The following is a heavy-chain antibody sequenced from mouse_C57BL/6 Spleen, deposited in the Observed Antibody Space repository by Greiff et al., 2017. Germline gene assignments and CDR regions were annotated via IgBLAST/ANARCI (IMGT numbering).Heavy chain of an antibody. CDR1: GYTFTRYW. Sequence: QVQLQQPGAELVKPGASVEMSCKASGYTFTRYWITWVKQRPGQGLAWIGDIYPGSGSTNYNEKFKSKATLTVDTSSSTAYMQLSCLTSEDSSVYYCARWLITTVGAMDYWGQGTSVTVSS. V-gene: IGHV1-55*01. CDR3: ARWLITTVGAMDY. J-gene: IGHJ4*01. D-gene: IGHD1-1*01. CDR2: IYPGSGST.